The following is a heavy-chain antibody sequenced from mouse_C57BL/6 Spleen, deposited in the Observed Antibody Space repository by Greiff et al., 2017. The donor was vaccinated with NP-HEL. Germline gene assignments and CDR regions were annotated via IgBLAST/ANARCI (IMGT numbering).Heavy chain of an antibody. J-gene: IGHJ2*01. CDR3: TRGGYGYDGFDY. V-gene: IGHV5-9-1*02. CDR1: GFTFSSYA. D-gene: IGHD2-2*01. Sequence: EVHLVESGEGLVKPGGSLKLSCAASGFTFSSYAMSWVRQTPEKRLEWVAYISSGGDYIYYADTVKGRFTISRDNARNTLYLQMSSLKSEDTAMYYCTRGGYGYDGFDYWGQGTTLTVSS. CDR2: ISSGGDYI.